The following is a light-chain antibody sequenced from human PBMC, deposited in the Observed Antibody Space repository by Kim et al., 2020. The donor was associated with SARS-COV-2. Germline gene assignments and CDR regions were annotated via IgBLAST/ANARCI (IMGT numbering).Light chain of an antibody. V-gene: IGLV3-1*01. J-gene: IGLJ1*01. CDR2: QDS. CDR3: QAWDSSTAHYV. CDR1: KLGDKY. Sequence: PGQTASITCSGNKLGDKYASWYQQKTGQSPVMVIYQDSKRPSGIPERFSGSNSGNTATLTISGTQAMDEADYYCQAWDSSTAHYVFGTGTKVTVL.